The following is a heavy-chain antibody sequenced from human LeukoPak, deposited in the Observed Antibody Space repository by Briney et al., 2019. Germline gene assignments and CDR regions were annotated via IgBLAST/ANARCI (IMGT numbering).Heavy chain of an antibody. Sequence: SETLPLTCTVSGGSISSGGYYWSWIRQHPGTGLEWIGYIYYSGSTYYNPSLKSRVTISVDTSKNQFSLKLSSVTAADTAVYYCASALNGAMVRGRYYYYYGMDVWGKGTTVTVSS. D-gene: IGHD3-10*01. CDR3: ASALNGAMVRGRYYYYYGMDV. CDR1: GGSISSGGYY. CDR2: IYYSGST. J-gene: IGHJ6*04. V-gene: IGHV4-31*03.